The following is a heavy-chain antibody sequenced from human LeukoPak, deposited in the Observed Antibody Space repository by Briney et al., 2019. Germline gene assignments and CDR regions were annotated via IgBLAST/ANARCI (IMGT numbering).Heavy chain of an antibody. Sequence: PSETLSLTCTVSGGSTSSTTYYWGWIRQPPGKGLEWIGSIYYSGSTYYTPSLKSRVTISVDTSKNQFSLKLSSVTAADTAVYYCARVQDWCLDYWGQGTLVTVSS. D-gene: IGHD3/OR15-3a*01. CDR3: ARVQDWCLDY. V-gene: IGHV4-39*01. CDR1: GGSTSSTTYY. J-gene: IGHJ4*02. CDR2: IYYSGST.